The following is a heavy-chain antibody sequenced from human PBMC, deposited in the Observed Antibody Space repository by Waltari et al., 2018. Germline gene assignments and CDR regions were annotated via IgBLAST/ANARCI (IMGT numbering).Heavy chain of an antibody. CDR2: ISSSSSTI. CDR1: GFTFSSYS. J-gene: IGHJ4*02. V-gene: IGHV3-48*04. CDR3: ARDGTRYCTNGVCSNFDY. D-gene: IGHD2-8*01. Sequence: EVQLVESGGGLVQPGGSLRLSCAASGFTFSSYSMNWVRQAPGKGLEWVSYISSSSSTIYYADSVKGRFTISGDNAKNSLYLQMNSLRAEDTAVYYCARDGTRYCTNGVCSNFDYWGQGTLVTV.